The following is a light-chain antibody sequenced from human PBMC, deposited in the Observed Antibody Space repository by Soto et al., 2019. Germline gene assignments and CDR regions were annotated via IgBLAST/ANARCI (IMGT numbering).Light chain of an antibody. Sequence: ESVLTQSPGTQSLSPGERATLSCRASQSVSSNHLAWYQQKRGQPPRLLIYGASSRATGTPGRFSGSGSGTDFSLTISRLEPEDFVVYYCQQYGSSPWTFGQGTKVDIK. CDR1: QSVSSNH. V-gene: IGKV3-20*01. CDR3: QQYGSSPWT. J-gene: IGKJ1*01. CDR2: GAS.